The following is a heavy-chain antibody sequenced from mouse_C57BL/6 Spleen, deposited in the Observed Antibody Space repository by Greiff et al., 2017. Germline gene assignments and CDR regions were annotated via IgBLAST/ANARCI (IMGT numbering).Heavy chain of an antibody. CDR3: ARHEGYSNYGYCDV. CDR2: ISSGGSYT. J-gene: IGHJ1*03. V-gene: IGHV5-6*01. D-gene: IGHD2-5*01. CDR1: GFTFSSYG. Sequence: EVMLVESGGDLVKPGGSLKLSCAASGFTFSSYGMSWVRQTPDKRLEWVATISSGGSYTYYPDSVKGRFTISRDNAKNTLYLQMSSLKSEDTAMYYCARHEGYSNYGYCDVWGTGTTVTVSS.